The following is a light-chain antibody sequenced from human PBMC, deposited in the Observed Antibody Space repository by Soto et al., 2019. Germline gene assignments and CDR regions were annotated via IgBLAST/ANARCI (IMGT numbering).Light chain of an antibody. CDR3: QSYDSSYHGV. CDR1: SGSIASNY. J-gene: IGLJ3*02. V-gene: IGLV6-57*04. Sequence: FMLTQPHSVSASPGKTVTISCTRSSGSIASNYVQWYQQRPGSAPTTVIYEDNQRPSGVPDRFSGSIDSSSNSASLTISGLKTEDEADYYCQSYDSSYHGVFGGGTKLTVL. CDR2: EDN.